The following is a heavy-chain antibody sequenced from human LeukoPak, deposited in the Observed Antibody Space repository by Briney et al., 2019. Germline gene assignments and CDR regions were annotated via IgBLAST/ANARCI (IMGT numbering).Heavy chain of an antibody. D-gene: IGHD4-17*01. CDR3: ARDASSVTLDY. CDR2: IWYDGSNK. V-gene: IGHV3-33*08. J-gene: IGHJ4*02. Sequence: PGGSLRLSCAASGFTFSSYGMHWVRQAPGKGLEWVAVIWYDGSNKYYADSVKGRFTISRDNSKNTLYLQMNSLRAEDTAVYYCARDASSVTLDYWGQGTLVTVSS. CDR1: GFTFSSYG.